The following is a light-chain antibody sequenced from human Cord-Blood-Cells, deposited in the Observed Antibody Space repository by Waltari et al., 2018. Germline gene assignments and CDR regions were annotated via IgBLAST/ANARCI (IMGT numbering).Light chain of an antibody. Sequence: QSALTQPASVSGSPGQSITIPCPATSSDVGSYNLVSWYHQTPGKAPKLMIYEGSKRPSGVSNRFAGSKSGNTASLTISGLQAEDEADYYCCSYAGSSTFYVFGTGTKVTVL. CDR2: EGS. CDR1: SSDVGSYNL. CDR3: CSYAGSSTFYV. V-gene: IGLV2-23*01. J-gene: IGLJ1*01.